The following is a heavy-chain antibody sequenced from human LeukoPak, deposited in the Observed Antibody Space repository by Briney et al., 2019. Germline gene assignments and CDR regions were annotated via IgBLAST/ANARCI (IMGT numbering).Heavy chain of an antibody. D-gene: IGHD3-16*01. CDR1: GFTSGSCW. V-gene: IGHV3-7*03. CDR2: INQDGSQK. CDR3: ARGGGLDV. Sequence: PRGSLRLSCAASGFTSGSCWMNWVRQTPGKGLEWVANINQDGSQKFYVDSVKGRFTISRDNANNSLYLQMSNLRAEDTAVYFCARGGGLDVWGQGATVTVSS. J-gene: IGHJ6*02.